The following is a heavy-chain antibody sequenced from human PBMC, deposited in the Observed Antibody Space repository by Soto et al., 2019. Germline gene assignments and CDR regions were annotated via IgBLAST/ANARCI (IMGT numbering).Heavy chain of an antibody. J-gene: IGHJ4*02. Sequence: ETLSLTCIVSVGSITSYHWTWVRQAPGKGLEWVSVITGSGGTTYYVDSVKGRFTISRDNSKNTLYLQMNSLRAEDTALYYCAKTSGYSDYWGQGTLVTVSS. CDR1: VGSITSYH. CDR3: AKTSGYSDY. CDR2: ITGSGGTT. D-gene: IGHD3-10*01. V-gene: IGHV3-23*01.